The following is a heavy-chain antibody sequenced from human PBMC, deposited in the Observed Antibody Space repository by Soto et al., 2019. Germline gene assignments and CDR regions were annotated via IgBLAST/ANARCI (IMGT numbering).Heavy chain of an antibody. CDR1: GGSISSGGYS. Sequence: PSETLSLTCAVSGGSISSGGYSWSWIRQPPGKGLEWIGYIYHSGSTYYNPSLKSRVTISVDRSKNQFSLKMSSVTAADTAVYYCARARRFGVDNSPLGKRNWFDPWGQGTLVTVSS. CDR3: ARARRFGVDNSPLGKRNWFDP. J-gene: IGHJ5*02. V-gene: IGHV4-30-2*01. D-gene: IGHD3-3*01. CDR2: IYHSGST.